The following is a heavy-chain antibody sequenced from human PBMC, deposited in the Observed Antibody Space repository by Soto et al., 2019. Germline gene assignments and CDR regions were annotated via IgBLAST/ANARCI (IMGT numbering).Heavy chain of an antibody. V-gene: IGHV4-31*03. Sequence: SATLSLTCTVSGGSISSGGYYWSWIRQHPGKGLEWIGYIYYSGSTYYNPSLKSRVTISVDTSKNQFSLKLSSVTAADTAVYYCAREGAGGGPGGYYYYGTDVWGQGTTVTVSS. J-gene: IGHJ6*02. CDR2: IYYSGST. D-gene: IGHD3-16*01. CDR3: AREGAGGGPGGYYYYGTDV. CDR1: GGSISSGGYY.